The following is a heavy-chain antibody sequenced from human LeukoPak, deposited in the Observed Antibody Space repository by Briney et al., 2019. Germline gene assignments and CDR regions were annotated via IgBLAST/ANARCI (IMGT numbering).Heavy chain of an antibody. J-gene: IGHJ4*02. CDR1: GGSISRYY. Sequence: NSSETLSLTCTVSGGSISRYYWSWIRQPPGKVLEWIGYIYYNGNTNYNPSLESRVTISVDTSKNQISLRLSSVTAADTAVYYCARHDSIVLAASKLDYWGQGTLVTVSS. V-gene: IGHV4-59*08. D-gene: IGHD2-15*01. CDR2: IYYNGNT. CDR3: ARHDSIVLAASKLDY.